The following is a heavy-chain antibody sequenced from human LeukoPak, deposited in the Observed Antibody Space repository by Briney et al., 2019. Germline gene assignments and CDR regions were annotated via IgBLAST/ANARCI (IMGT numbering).Heavy chain of an antibody. V-gene: IGHV3-23*01. D-gene: IGHD3-22*01. J-gene: IGHJ4*02. CDR2: ITGGGSNT. CDR3: AKSPYYDDSGYNWEYYCVC. CDR1: EFTFTSYS. Sequence: GGSMRLSCAVSEFTFTSYSMSWVRQAPGKGLEWVSSITGGGSNTYFADSVKERFTISRENSKNTLYVQLNSLRAEDTAVYYSAKSPYYDDSGYNWEYYCVCWGQGTLVTVSS.